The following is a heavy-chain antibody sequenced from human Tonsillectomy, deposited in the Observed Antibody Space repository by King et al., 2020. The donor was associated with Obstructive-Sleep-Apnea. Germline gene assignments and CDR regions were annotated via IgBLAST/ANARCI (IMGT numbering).Heavy chain of an antibody. D-gene: IGHD1-26*01. Sequence: QLQESGPGLVKPSETLSLTCSVSGYSISSTYYWCWIRQPPGEGREWIVSVSRSGSTNYNPSLKSRVTISLDMSKNQFSLKLSSVTAADTAVYYCASGRGSYTITDFWGQGTLVTVSS. J-gene: IGHJ4*02. V-gene: IGHV4-38-2*01. CDR2: VSRSGST. CDR1: GYSISSTYY. CDR3: ASGRGSYTITDF.